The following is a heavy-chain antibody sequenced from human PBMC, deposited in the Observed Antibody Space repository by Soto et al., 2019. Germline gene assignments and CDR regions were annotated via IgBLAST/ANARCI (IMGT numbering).Heavy chain of an antibody. CDR1: GFTFSSYA. D-gene: IGHD5-18*01. V-gene: IGHV3-23*01. CDR2: ISGSGGST. Sequence: DVQLLESGGGLLQPGGSLILSCAASGFTFSSYAMSWVRQAPGKWLEWVSAISGSGGSTYYADSVKGRFTISRDHSKNTLYLQMNSLRAEDTSVYYCAKDDGYSYGDPFDYWGQGTLVPVSS. J-gene: IGHJ4*02. CDR3: AKDDGYSYGDPFDY.